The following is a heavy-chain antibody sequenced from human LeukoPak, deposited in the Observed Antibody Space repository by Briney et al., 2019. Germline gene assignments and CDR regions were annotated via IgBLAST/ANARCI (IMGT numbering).Heavy chain of an antibody. CDR3: ARPGSGWYKNFDY. D-gene: IGHD6-19*01. CDR1: GYTFTNYW. Sequence: GESLKISCKGSGYTFTNYWIGWVRQMPGKGLEWMGIIYPGDSDTRYSPSFQGQVTISADKSISTAYLQWSSLKASDTAMYYRARPGSGWYKNFDYWGQGTLVTVSS. V-gene: IGHV5-51*01. J-gene: IGHJ4*02. CDR2: IYPGDSDT.